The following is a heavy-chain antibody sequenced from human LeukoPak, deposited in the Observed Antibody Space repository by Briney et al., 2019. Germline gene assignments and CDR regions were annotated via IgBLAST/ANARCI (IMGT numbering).Heavy chain of an antibody. V-gene: IGHV3-23*01. CDR2: ISGSGDST. CDR1: GFTLRSYV. D-gene: IGHD2-21*02. Sequence: GGSLRLSCVASGFTLRSYVMNWVRQTPGKGLEWVSSISGSGDSTFYADSVKGRFSISRDNSKNTLYLQVNGLRTEDTAVYYCAKDRLLNCRGDCYIFDYWGQGTVVTVSS. CDR3: AKDRLLNCRGDCYIFDY. J-gene: IGHJ4*02.